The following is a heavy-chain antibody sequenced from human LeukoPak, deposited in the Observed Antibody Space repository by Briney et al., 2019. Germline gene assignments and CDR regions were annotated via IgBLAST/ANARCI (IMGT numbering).Heavy chain of an antibody. D-gene: IGHD3-3*01. CDR2: MNPNSGNT. V-gene: IGHV1-8*03. CDR3: ARGERITIFGVVIFRYFQH. J-gene: IGHJ1*01. CDR1: GYTFTSYD. Sequence: ASVKVSCKASGYTFTSYDINWVRQAPGQGLEWMGWMNPNSGNTDYAQKFQGRVTINRNTSISTAYMELSSLRSEDTAVYYCARGERITIFGVVIFRYFQHWGQGTLVTVSS.